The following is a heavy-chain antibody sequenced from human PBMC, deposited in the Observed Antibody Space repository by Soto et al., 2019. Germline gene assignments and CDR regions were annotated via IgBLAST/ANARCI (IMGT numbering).Heavy chain of an antibody. CDR3: APHVSCSGGSCQYDAFAI. CDR1: GFTVSSHA. J-gene: IGHJ3*02. V-gene: IGHV3-23*01. Sequence: EVQVLEYGGGLVQPGGSLRLSCEGSGFTVSSHAMTWIRQAPGEGPEWVSTITADGGTYYADSVKGRFAMSRDTSESTLYLQMNSLGAEDTAAYYCAPHVSCSGGSCQYDAFAIRGQGTMVTVSS. D-gene: IGHD2-15*01. CDR2: ITADGGT.